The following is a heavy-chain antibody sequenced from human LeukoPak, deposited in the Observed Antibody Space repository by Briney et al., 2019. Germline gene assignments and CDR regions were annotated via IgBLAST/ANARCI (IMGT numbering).Heavy chain of an antibody. CDR2: IIPIFGTA. V-gene: IGHV1-69*05. J-gene: IGHJ3*02. CDR3: ARAYTQEHNFVTMVRGVIGGGAFDI. CDR1: GGTFSSYA. Sequence: GASVKVSCKASGGTFSSYAISWVRQAPGQGLEWIGGIIPIFGTANYAQKFQGRVTITTDESTSTAYMELSSLRSEDTAVYYCARAYTQEHNFVTMVRGVIGGGAFDIWGQGTMVTVSS. D-gene: IGHD3-10*01.